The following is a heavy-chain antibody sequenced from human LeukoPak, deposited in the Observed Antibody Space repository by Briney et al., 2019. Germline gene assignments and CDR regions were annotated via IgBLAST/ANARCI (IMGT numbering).Heavy chain of an antibody. CDR1: GYTFTGAS. CDR3: ARQGEAASFDY. CDR2: INSYSGGT. Sequence: AASVKVSCKASGYTFTGASIHWVRQAPGQGPEWMGWINSYSGGTNYAQKFQGRVTLTRDTSLGTAYMELSRLRSDDTAVYYCARQGEAASFDYWGQGTLVTVSS. J-gene: IGHJ4*02. V-gene: IGHV1-2*02. D-gene: IGHD6-13*01.